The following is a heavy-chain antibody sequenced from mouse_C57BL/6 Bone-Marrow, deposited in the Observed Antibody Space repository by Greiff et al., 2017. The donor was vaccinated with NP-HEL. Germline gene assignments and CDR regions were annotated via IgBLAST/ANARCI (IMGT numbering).Heavy chain of an antibody. CDR3: ARRTAQAYYAMDY. D-gene: IGHD3-2*02. CDR2: IYPGSGNT. Sequence: VQLQQSGPELVKPGASVKISCKASGYSFTSYYIHWVKQRPGQGLEWIGWIYPGSGNTKYNEKFKGKATLTADTSSSTAYMQLSSLTSEDSAVYYCARRTAQAYYAMDYWGQGTSVTVSS. V-gene: IGHV1-66*01. CDR1: GYSFTSYY. J-gene: IGHJ4*01.